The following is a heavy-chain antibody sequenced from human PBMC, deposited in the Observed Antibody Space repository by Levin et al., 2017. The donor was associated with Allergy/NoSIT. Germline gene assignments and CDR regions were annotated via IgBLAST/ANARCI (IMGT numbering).Heavy chain of an antibody. J-gene: IGHJ4*02. CDR1: GGSFSGYY. V-gene: IGHV4-34*01. D-gene: IGHD5-18*01. Sequence: SETLSLTCAVYGGSFSGYYWSWIRQPPGKGLEWIGEINHSGSTNYNPSLKSRVTISVDTSKNQFSLKLSSVTAADTAVYYCARKRSYGYRAPFDYWGQGTLVTVSS. CDR3: ARKRSYGYRAPFDY. CDR2: INHSGST.